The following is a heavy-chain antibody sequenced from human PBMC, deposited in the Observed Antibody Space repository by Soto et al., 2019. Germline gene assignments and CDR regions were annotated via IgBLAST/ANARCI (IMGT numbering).Heavy chain of an antibody. D-gene: IGHD3-10*01. CDR1: GFTFSDYY. V-gene: IGHV3-11*05. J-gene: IGHJ4*02. CDR2: ISSSSSYT. CDR3: ASGILSDGDNY. Sequence: QVQLVESGGGLVKPGGSLRLSCAASGFTFSDYYMSWIRQAPGKGLEWVSYISSSSSYTNYADSVKGRFTISRDNAKNSLYLQMNSVRAEDTAVYYCASGILSDGDNYWGQGTLVTVSS.